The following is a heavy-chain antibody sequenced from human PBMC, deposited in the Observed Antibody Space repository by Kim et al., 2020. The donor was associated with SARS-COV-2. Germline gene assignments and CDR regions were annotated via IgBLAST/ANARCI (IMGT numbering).Heavy chain of an antibody. V-gene: IGHV1-2*06. CDR2: INPNSGGT. Sequence: ASVKVSCKASGYTFTGYYMHWVRQAPGQGLEWMGRINPNSGGTNYAQKFQGRVTMTRDTSISTAYMELSRLRSDDTAVYYCARDLYPWIDYYYGMDVWGQGTTVTVSS. J-gene: IGHJ6*02. CDR3: ARDLYPWIDYYYGMDV. D-gene: IGHD2-2*02. CDR1: GYTFTGYY.